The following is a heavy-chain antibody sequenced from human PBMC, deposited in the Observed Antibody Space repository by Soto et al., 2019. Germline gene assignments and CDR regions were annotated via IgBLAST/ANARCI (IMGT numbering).Heavy chain of an antibody. Sequence: EVQLVESGGGLVKPGGSLRLSCAASGFTFSSYSMNWVRQAPGKGLEWVSSISSSSSYIYYADSVKGRFTISRDNAKNSLYLQMNSLRAEDTAVYYCARDTDSSGYPPSVAYWGQGTLVTVSS. J-gene: IGHJ4*02. D-gene: IGHD3-22*01. CDR1: GFTFSSYS. CDR3: ARDTDSSGYPPSVAY. CDR2: ISSSSSYI. V-gene: IGHV3-21*01.